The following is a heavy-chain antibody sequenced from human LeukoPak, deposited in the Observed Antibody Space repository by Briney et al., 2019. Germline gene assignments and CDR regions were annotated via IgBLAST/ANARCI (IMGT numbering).Heavy chain of an antibody. D-gene: IGHD3-9*01. CDR1: GFTFSNYA. CDR3: AKWGDYDILTGYYDSDY. Sequence: GGSLRLSCAASGFTFSNYAMGWVRQAPGKGLEWVSAIVGSGGSTYYADSVKGRFTISRDNPKNTRYLQMNSLRAEDTAVYYCAKWGDYDILTGYYDSDYWGQGTLVTVSS. J-gene: IGHJ4*02. CDR2: IVGSGGST. V-gene: IGHV3-23*01.